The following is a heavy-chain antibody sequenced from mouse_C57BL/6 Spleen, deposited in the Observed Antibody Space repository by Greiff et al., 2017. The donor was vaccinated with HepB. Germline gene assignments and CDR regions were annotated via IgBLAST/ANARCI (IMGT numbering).Heavy chain of an antibody. CDR3: ARDGVRRTWFAY. V-gene: IGHV5-4*01. CDR2: ISDGGSYT. Sequence: EVQVVESGGGLVKPGGSLKLSCAASGFTFSSYAMSWVRQTPEKRLEWVATISDGGSYTYYPDNVKGRFTISRDNAKNNLYLQMSHLKSEDTAMYYCARDGVRRTWFAYWGQGTLVTVSA. CDR1: GFTFSSYA. J-gene: IGHJ3*01. D-gene: IGHD2-13*01.